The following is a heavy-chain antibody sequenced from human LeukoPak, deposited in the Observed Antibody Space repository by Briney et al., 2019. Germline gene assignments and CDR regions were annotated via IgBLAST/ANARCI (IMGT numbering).Heavy chain of an antibody. CDR2: IWYGGSNK. D-gene: IGHD3-10*01. V-gene: IGHV3-30*02. J-gene: IGHJ4*02. CDR1: GFTFSSYG. Sequence: PGGSLRLSCAASGFTFSSYGMHWVRQAPGKGLEWVAVIWYGGSNKYYADSVKGRFTISRDNSKNTLYLQMNSLRAEDTAVYYCAKDGSRYGSGSYYLDYWGQGTLVTVSS. CDR3: AKDGSRYGSGSYYLDY.